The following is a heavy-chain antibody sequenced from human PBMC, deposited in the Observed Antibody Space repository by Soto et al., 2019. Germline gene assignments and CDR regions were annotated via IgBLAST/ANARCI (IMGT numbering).Heavy chain of an antibody. V-gene: IGHV1-69*01. CDR2: ILPVFGMV. D-gene: IGHD3-3*01. CDR3: ATPHLRGRHDDFRSPPTASLYHYGLGV. Sequence: QVQLAQSGAEVKKPGSSVRVSCRTSRGTFNTSPISWMRQAPGQGLEWLGDILPVFGMVNYAQQFQDRLTLTADESTTSVCMEVSRLTPEETAVYFCATPHLRGRHDDFRSPPTASLYHYGLGVWGQGTTVIVSS. J-gene: IGHJ6*02. CDR1: RGTFNTSP.